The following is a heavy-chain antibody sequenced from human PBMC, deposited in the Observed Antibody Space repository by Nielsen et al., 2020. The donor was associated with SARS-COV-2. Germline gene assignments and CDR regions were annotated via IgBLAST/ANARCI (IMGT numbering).Heavy chain of an antibody. CDR3: AKSLLVGGFPGYGMDV. D-gene: IGHD1-26*01. CDR2: ISSTGNTI. CDR1: GFIFGDYY. Sequence: GGSLRLSCAASGFIFGDYYMSWIRQAPGKGLEWVSYISSTGNTIFYEDSVKGRFTISRDNAKNSMWLQMNSLRAEDTAVYYCAKSLLVGGFPGYGMDVWGQGTMVTVS. V-gene: IGHV3-11*04. J-gene: IGHJ6*02.